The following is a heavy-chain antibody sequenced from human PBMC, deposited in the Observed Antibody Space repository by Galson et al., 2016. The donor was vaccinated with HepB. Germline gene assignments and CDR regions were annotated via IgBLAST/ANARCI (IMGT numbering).Heavy chain of an antibody. D-gene: IGHD7-27*01. CDR1: GDSVFNNNAG. J-gene: IGHJ4*02. CDR3: ARSYLLGRGFGS. V-gene: IGHV6-1*01. Sequence: CAISGDSVFNNNAGWNWVRQSPSRGLKWLGRTYYRSDWRSDYAASVKGRITINPDTSKNHFPLHLDSGTPEDTAVYYCARSYLLGRGFGSWGQGTLVTVSS. CDR2: TYYRSDWRS.